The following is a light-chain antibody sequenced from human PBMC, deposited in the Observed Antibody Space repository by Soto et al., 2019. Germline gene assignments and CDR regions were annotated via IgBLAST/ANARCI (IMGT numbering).Light chain of an antibody. CDR3: QHYNSYWT. J-gene: IGKJ1*01. Sequence: DIQMTQSPSTLSASVGDRVTITCRASQSISSWLAWYQQKPGKAPKLLLYDASSFESGVPSRFSGSGSGTKFTLTISSLQPDDFATYYCQHYNSYWTFGQGTKVEIK. V-gene: IGKV1-5*01. CDR2: DAS. CDR1: QSISSW.